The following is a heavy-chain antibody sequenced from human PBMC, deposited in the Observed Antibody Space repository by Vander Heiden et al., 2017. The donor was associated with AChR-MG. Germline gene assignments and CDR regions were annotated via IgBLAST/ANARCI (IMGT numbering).Heavy chain of an antibody. CDR3: ARGALRFHDWFDP. CDR2: INHSGST. CDR1: GGPFSRYY. Sequence: QLQLQQWGAGLLKPSGTLSLTCAVYGGPFSRYYWSWIRQPPGKGLEWIGEINHSGSTNYNPSLKRRVTISVDTSKNQFSLKLSSVTAADTAVYYCARGALRFHDWFDPWGQGTLVTVSS. J-gene: IGHJ5*02. V-gene: IGHV4-34*01. D-gene: IGHD3-3*01.